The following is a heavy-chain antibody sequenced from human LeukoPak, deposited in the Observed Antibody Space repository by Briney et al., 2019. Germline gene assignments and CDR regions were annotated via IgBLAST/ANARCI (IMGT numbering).Heavy chain of an antibody. CDR2: ISPDGSGE. V-gene: IGHV3-7*02. Sequence: GGSLRLSCAASGFSFTTYWMNWVRQGPGGRLEWVANISPDGSGEYYRDSVRGRFSISRDNAKETLYLQMNNVRADDSGIYYCSGRDSSRNPWAYWGQGTQVSVS. CDR3: SGRDSSRNPWAY. D-gene: IGHD2-2*01. J-gene: IGHJ4*02. CDR1: GFSFTTYW.